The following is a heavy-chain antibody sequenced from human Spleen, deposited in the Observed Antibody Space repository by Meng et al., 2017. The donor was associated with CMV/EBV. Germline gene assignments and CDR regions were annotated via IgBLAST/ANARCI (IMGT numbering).Heavy chain of an antibody. D-gene: IGHD4-11*01. Sequence: ASVKVSCKTSGYTFTGYRVQWVRQAPGQGLEWMAWRNAGNGNTKYSQEFQGRVTITTDTSASTAYMELSSLRSDDTAVYYCARRGDYKTGLDVWGQGTTVTVSS. CDR3: ARRGDYKTGLDV. CDR1: GYTFTGYR. CDR2: RNAGNGNT. J-gene: IGHJ6*02. V-gene: IGHV1-3*02.